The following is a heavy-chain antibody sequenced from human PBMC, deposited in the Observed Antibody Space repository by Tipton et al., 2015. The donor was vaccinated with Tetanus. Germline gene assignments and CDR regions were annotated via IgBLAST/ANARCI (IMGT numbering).Heavy chain of an antibody. D-gene: IGHD3-22*01. J-gene: IGHJ6*02. CDR2: INPIGGST. CDR1: GYTLTSYH. Sequence: QSGPEVKKPGASVKVSCKASGYTLTSYHMHWVRQAPGQGLEWMGIINPIGGSTSYAQKFQGRITMTGDTSTSTVYMDLNSLRSEDTAVYYCARVVRDYYYGMDVWGQGTTVTVSS. V-gene: IGHV1-46*01. CDR3: ARVVRDYYYGMDV.